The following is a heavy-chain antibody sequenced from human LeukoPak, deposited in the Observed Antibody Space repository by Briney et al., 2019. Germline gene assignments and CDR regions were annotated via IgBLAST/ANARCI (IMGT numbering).Heavy chain of an antibody. CDR2: IKTKSDGGTT. CDR3: TTLTAVAGHGDY. Sequence: GGSLRLSCAASGFTFNNAWMNWVRQAPGKGLEWVGVIKTKSDGGTTDYAAPVKGRFTVSRDDSKNTLYLQMNSLRTEDTAVYFCTTLTAVAGHGDYWGQGTLATVSS. J-gene: IGHJ4*02. V-gene: IGHV3-15*01. D-gene: IGHD6-19*01. CDR1: GFTFNNAW.